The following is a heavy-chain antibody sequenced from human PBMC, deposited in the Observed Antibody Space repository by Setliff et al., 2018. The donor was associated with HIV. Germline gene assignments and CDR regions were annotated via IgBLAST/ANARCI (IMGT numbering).Heavy chain of an antibody. Sequence: GASVKVSCKASGYTFSTNAIHWVRQAPGQGLEWMGWIYPNTGGTNYAQKFQGRVTMTRDTSISTAYMELSRLRSDDTALYYCARSTTADWGQGTMVTVSS. J-gene: IGHJ4*02. CDR2: IYPNTGGT. CDR1: GYTFSTNA. V-gene: IGHV1-2*02. CDR3: ARSTTAD. D-gene: IGHD4-17*01.